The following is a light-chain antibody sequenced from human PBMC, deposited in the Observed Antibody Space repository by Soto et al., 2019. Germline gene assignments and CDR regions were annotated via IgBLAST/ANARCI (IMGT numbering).Light chain of an antibody. CDR1: QSVNSR. CDR3: QQYAASRT. Sequence: EIQLTQSPGTLAVSAGERATLSCRASQSVNSRLAWYQHKPGPAPRLLISGASSRATGIPDSISGSASATDFPTTISRLEPEDFAVYYCQQYAASRTFGQGTKVDIK. J-gene: IGKJ1*01. V-gene: IGKV3-20*01. CDR2: GAS.